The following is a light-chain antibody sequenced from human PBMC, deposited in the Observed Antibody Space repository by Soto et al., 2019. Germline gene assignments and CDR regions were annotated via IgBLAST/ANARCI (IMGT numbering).Light chain of an antibody. CDR3: QQFNVYPIT. CDR1: QDIRGA. J-gene: IGKJ5*01. Sequence: AIQLTQSPSSLSASVGDRVTITCRASQDIRGALALYQQKPGKAPKLLIYDVSSLESGVPSRFSGSGSGTDFTFTISSLQPEDFATYYCQQFNVYPITFGQGTRLEIK. V-gene: IGKV1-13*02. CDR2: DVS.